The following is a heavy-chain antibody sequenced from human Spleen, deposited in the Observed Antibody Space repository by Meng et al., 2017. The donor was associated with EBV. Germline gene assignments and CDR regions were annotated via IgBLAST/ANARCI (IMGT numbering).Heavy chain of an antibody. J-gene: IGHJ4*02. D-gene: IGHD3-10*01. CDR2: MYYSGNT. CDR3: ARAQVRGVSAFDY. V-gene: IGHV4-61*01. CDR1: GGSVRRGSHN. Sequence: LSASGPGLVKPSCPLSLTCSVSGGSVRRGSHNVGWIRQPPGKGLEWIAYMYYSGNTNYNPSLRSRVTISVDTSKNQFSLKLKSVTAADTAVYYCARAQVRGVSAFDYWGQGTLVTVSS.